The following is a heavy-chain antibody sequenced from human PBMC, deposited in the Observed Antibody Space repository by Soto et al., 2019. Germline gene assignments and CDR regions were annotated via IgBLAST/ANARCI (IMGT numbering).Heavy chain of an antibody. V-gene: IGHV3-23*01. CDR1: GFTFSDFA. CDR3: AKMEGMDPWAYSFDY. CDR2: IYGGGNGP. D-gene: IGHD2-2*03. Sequence: GGSLRLSCAATGFTFSDFAMSWVRQAPGKGLEWVSRIYGGGNGPHYADTVKGRVTISRDNSKNKLYLQMNSLRAEDTAVYYCAKMEGMDPWAYSFDYWGQGTLVTVSS. J-gene: IGHJ4*02.